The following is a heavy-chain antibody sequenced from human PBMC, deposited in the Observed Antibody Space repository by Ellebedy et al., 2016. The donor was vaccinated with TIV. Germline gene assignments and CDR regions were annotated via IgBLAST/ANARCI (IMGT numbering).Heavy chain of an antibody. CDR2: ISAYNGNT. D-gene: IGHD2-2*01. CDR3: ARGLGYCSSTSCSHYYYGMDV. CDR1: GYTFTSYG. J-gene: IGHJ6*02. V-gene: IGHV1-18*04. Sequence: AASVKVSCKASGYTFTSYGISWVRQAPGQGLEWMGWISAYNGNTNYAQKVQGRVTMTTDTSTSTAYMELRSLRSDDTAVYYCARGLGYCSSTSCSHYYYGMDVWGQGTTVTVSS.